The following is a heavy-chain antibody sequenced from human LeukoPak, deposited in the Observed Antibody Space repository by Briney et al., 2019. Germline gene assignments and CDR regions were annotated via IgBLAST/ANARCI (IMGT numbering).Heavy chain of an antibody. CDR1: GFTFSSYA. CDR2: ISGSGGSI. Sequence: PGGSLRLSCAASGFTFSSYAMSWVRQAPGKGLEWVSSISGSGGSIYYADSVKGRFTISRDNSKNTLYLQMNSLRAEDTAVYYCARDLRGYSYVLDYWGQGTLVTVSS. CDR3: ARDLRGYSYVLDY. D-gene: IGHD5-18*01. V-gene: IGHV3-23*01. J-gene: IGHJ4*02.